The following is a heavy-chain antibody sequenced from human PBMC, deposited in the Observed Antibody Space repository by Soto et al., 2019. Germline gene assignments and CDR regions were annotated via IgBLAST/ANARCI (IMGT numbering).Heavy chain of an antibody. Sequence: SVKVSCKASGYTFTSYGISWVRQAPRKGLEWMGWISAYNGNTNYAQKLQGRVTMTTDTSTSTAYMELRSLRSDDTAVYYCARARYCSGGSCYSGYYGMDVWGQGTTVTVSS. CDR3: ARARYCSGGSCYSGYYGMDV. J-gene: IGHJ6*02. D-gene: IGHD2-15*01. CDR1: GYTFTSYG. CDR2: ISAYNGNT. V-gene: IGHV1-18*01.